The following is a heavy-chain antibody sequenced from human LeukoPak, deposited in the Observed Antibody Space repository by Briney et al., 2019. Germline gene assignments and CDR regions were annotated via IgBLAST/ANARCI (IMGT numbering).Heavy chain of an antibody. CDR1: GFTFSSYG. J-gene: IGHJ4*02. CDR3: AKDIGGSYKAADY. V-gene: IGHV3-30*02. Sequence: GGSLRLSCAASGFTFSSYGMHWVRQAPGKGLEWVAVIWYGGSNKYYADSVKGRFTISRDNSKNTLYLQMNSLRAEDTAVYYCAKDIGGSYKAADYWGQGTLVTVSS. D-gene: IGHD1-26*01. CDR2: IWYGGSNK.